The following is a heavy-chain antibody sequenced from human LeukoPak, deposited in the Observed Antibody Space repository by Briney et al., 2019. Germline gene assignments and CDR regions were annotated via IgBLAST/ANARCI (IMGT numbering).Heavy chain of an antibody. CDR3: ARVKWVGAKGYYYGMDV. V-gene: IGHV1-46*01. D-gene: IGHD1-26*01. Sequence: ASVKVSCKASGYTFTSYYMHCVRQAPGQGLEWMGIINPSGGSTSYAQKFQGRVTMTRDTSTSTVYMELSSLRSEDTAVYYCARVKWVGAKGYYYGMDVWGQGTTVTVSS. CDR1: GYTFTSYY. CDR2: INPSGGST. J-gene: IGHJ6*02.